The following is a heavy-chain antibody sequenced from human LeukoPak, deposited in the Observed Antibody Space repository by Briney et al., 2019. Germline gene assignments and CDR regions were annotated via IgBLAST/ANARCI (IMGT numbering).Heavy chain of an antibody. J-gene: IGHJ4*02. D-gene: IGHD2-21*02. Sequence: GASVKVSCKASGYTFTGYYMHWVRQAPGQGLEWMGWINPNSGGTNYAQKFQGRVTMTRDTSISTAYMELSRLRSDDTAVYYCARDWGDFQAFFDYWGQGTLVTVSS. CDR2: INPNSGGT. CDR1: GYTFTGYY. V-gene: IGHV1-2*02. CDR3: ARDWGDFQAFFDY.